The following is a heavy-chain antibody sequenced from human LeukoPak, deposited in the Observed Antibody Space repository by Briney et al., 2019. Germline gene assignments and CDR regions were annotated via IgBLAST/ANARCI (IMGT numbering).Heavy chain of an antibody. V-gene: IGHV4-59*01. J-gene: IGHJ6*02. CDR2: IYYGGTT. CDR1: GGSISSDY. CDR3: ASGEVVAPADTDITSGMDV. D-gene: IGHD2-2*01. Sequence: PSETLSLTCTVSGGSISSDYWSWIRQSPGKGLEWIGYIYYGGTTSYNPSLKSRVTISLDTHKNQFSLKLSSVTAADTAVYYCASGEVVAPADTDITSGMDVWGQGTTVTVSS.